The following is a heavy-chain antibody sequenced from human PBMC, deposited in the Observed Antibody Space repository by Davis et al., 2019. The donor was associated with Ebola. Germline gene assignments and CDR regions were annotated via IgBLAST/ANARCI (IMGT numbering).Heavy chain of an antibody. Sequence: ASVKVSCKASGYTFTSYYMHWVRQAPGQGLEWMGMINPSGGSTSYAQKFQGRVTMTRDTSTSTVYMELSSLRSDDTAVYYCAGDKNAGYSSSWDMYYWGQGTLVTVSS. CDR3: AGDKNAGYSSSWDMYY. CDR1: GYTFTSYY. D-gene: IGHD6-13*01. CDR2: INPSGGST. J-gene: IGHJ4*02. V-gene: IGHV1-46*01.